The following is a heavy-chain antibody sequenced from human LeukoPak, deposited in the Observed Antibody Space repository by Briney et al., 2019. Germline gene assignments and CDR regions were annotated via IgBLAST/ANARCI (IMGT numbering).Heavy chain of an antibody. CDR3: ARNSAGKSGYYFDY. J-gene: IGHJ4*02. D-gene: IGHD6-13*01. CDR2: ISSSSSYI. Sequence: GGSLRLSCAASGFTFSSYSMNWVRQAPGKGPEWVSSISSSSSYIYYADSVKGRFTISRDNAKNSLYLQMNSLRAEDTAVYYCARNSAGKSGYYFDYWGQGTLVTVSS. CDR1: GFTFSSYS. V-gene: IGHV3-21*01.